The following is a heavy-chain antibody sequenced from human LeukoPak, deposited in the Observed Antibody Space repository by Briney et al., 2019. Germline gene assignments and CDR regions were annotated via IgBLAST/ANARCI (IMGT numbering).Heavy chain of an antibody. CDR3: AREASVTNWYFDL. V-gene: IGHV3-30*03. CDR2: IASDGSAQ. Sequence: GGSLRLSCSGSGFTFGTYWMSWVRQAPGKGLEWVTVIASDGSAQYYTDSVKGRFTTSRDNSKNMLYLQMDSLRTEDTAVYYCAREASVTNWYFDLWGRGALVSVSS. CDR1: GFTFGTYW. J-gene: IGHJ2*01. D-gene: IGHD2-2*01.